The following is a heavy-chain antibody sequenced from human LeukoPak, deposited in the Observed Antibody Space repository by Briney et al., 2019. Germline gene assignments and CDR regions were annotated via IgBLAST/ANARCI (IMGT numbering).Heavy chain of an antibody. D-gene: IGHD4-17*01. CDR1: GFTFSSYS. CDR2: ISSSSSTI. J-gene: IGHJ4*02. V-gene: IGHV3-48*04. CDR3: AKDARETTVTLDY. Sequence: GGSLRLSCAASGFTFSSYSMNWVRQAPGKGLEWVSYISSSSSTIYYADSVKGRFTISRDNAKNSLYLQMNSLRAEDTAVYYCAKDARETTVTLDYWGQGTLVTVSS.